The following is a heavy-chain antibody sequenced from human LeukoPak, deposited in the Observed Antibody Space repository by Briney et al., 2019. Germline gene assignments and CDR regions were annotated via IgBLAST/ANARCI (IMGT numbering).Heavy chain of an antibody. Sequence: GGSLRLSCAASGFTFNTYTMNWVRQAPGMELEWLSFINTKSKSIYYADSVKGRFTISRDNAKNSLYLQMNSLRAEDTALYYCVRDQDWAFDYWGQGTLVTVPS. CDR1: GFTFNTYT. CDR2: INTKSKSI. V-gene: IGHV3-48*01. J-gene: IGHJ4*02. D-gene: IGHD3-9*01. CDR3: VRDQDWAFDY.